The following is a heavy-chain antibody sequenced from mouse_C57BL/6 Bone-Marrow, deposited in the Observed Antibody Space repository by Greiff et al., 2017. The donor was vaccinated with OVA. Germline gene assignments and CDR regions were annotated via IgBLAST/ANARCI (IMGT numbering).Heavy chain of an antibody. J-gene: IGHJ1*03. V-gene: IGHV2-2*01. D-gene: IGHD1-1*01. CDR1: GFSLTSYG. Sequence: QVQLKESGPGLVQPSQSLSITCTVSGFSLTSYGVHWVRQSPGKGLEWLGVIWSGGSTDYNAAFISRLSISKDNSKSQVFFKMNSLQADDTAIDYCARKGYYGSSSYWYFDVWGTGTTVTVSS. CDR2: IWSGGST. CDR3: ARKGYYGSSSYWYFDV.